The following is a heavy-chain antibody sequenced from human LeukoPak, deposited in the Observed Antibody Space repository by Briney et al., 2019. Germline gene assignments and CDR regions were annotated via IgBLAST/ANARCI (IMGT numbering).Heavy chain of an antibody. D-gene: IGHD6-13*01. J-gene: IGHJ6*03. V-gene: IGHV4-34*01. Sequence: PSETLSLTCAVDGGSFSAYYWSWIRQPPGKGLEWIGKINHSGSTNYNPSLKSRVTISVDTSKNHFSLKLSSVTAADTAVYYCATLRQQLAIYYYYYMEVWGKGTTVTASS. CDR2: INHSGST. CDR3: ATLRQQLAIYYYYYMEV. CDR1: GGSFSAYY.